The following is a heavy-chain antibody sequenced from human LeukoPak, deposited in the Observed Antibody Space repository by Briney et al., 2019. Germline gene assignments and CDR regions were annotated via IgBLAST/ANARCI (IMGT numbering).Heavy chain of an antibody. Sequence: ASVKVSCKASGYTFTSYYMHWVRQAPGQGLEWMGWINPNSGGTNYAQKFQGRVTMTRDTSISTAYMELSRLRSDDTAVYYCAREDRGFSGATISYYFDYWGQGTLVTVSS. CDR3: AREDRGFSGATISYYFDY. CDR2: INPNSGGT. CDR1: GYTFTSYY. J-gene: IGHJ4*02. V-gene: IGHV1-2*02. D-gene: IGHD5-12*01.